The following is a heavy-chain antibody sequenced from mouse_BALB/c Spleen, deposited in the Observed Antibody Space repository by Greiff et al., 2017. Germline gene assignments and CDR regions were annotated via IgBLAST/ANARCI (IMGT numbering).Heavy chain of an antibody. CDR2: ISDGGSYT. V-gene: IGHV5-4*02. J-gene: IGHJ4*01. CDR1: GFTFSDYY. CDR3: ARDPYGNYPVYAMDY. Sequence: EVKLMESGGGLVKPGGSLKLSCAASGFTFSDYYMYWVRQTPEKRLEWVATISDGGSYTYYPDSVKGRFTISRDNAKNNLYLQMSSLKSEDTAMYYCARDPYGNYPVYAMDYWGQGTSVTVSS. D-gene: IGHD2-1*01.